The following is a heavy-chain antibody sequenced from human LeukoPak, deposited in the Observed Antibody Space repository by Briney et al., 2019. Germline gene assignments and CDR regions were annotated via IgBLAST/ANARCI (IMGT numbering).Heavy chain of an antibody. J-gene: IGHJ4*02. CDR2: IDGSGNT. V-gene: IGHV4-4*07. Sequence: PSETLSLTCTVSGASISSYYWSWIRQPAGKGLEWIGRIDGSGNTNYNPSLKSRISVSVDTSKNQVSLKLSYVTAADTAVYYCARDGGSDWFDYWGQGTLVTVSS. CDR3: ARDGGSDWFDY. CDR1: GASISSYY. D-gene: IGHD3-16*01.